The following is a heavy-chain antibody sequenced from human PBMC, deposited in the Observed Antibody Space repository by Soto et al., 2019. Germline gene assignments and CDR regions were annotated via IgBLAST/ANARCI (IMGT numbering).Heavy chain of an antibody. CDR1: GFTFAPYS. CDR3: VRDLLSYFYDSSGYYPFDH. J-gene: IGHJ5*02. Sequence: GGSLRLSCAASGFTFAPYSMNWFRQPPGKGLEWVASISTTSSYIYYADSVKGRFTISRDNAKSTLYLQMNSLRAEDTAVYYCVRDLLSYFYDSSGYYPFDHSGQGTLVTVSS. V-gene: IGHV3-21*01. D-gene: IGHD3-22*01. CDR2: ISTTSSYI.